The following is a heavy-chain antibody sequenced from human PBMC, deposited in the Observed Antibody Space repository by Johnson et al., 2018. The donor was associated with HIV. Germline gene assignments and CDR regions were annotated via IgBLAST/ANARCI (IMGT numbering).Heavy chain of an antibody. CDR3: AKAMSPMVRGNI. J-gene: IGHJ3*02. D-gene: IGHD3-10*01. CDR2: IKQDGSEK. CDR1: GFTFSSYW. V-gene: IGHV3-7*05. Sequence: VQLVESGGGLVQPGGSLRLSCAASGFTFSSYWMSWVRQAPGKGLEWVANIKQDGSEKYYVDSVKGRLTISRDNSKNTLYLQMNSLRAEDTAVYYCAKAMSPMVRGNIWGQGTMVTVSS.